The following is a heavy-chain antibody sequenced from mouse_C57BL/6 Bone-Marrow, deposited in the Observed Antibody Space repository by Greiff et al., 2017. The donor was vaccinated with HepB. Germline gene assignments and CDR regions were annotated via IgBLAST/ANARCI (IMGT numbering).Heavy chain of an antibody. CDR2: ISSGGSYT. CDR1: GFTFSSFG. V-gene: IGHV5-6*01. Sequence: EVQLVESGGDLVKPGGSLKLSCAASGFTFSSFGMPWVRQPPEKGLEWVATISSGGSYTYYPDSVKGRFTISRDNAKNTLYLQMSSLKSEDTAMYYCARRGGTGYFDYWGQGTTLTVSS. J-gene: IGHJ2*01. CDR3: ARRGGTGYFDY. D-gene: IGHD3-3*01.